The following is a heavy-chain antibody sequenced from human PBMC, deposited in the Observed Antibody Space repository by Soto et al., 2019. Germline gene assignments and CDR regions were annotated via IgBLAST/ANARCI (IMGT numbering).Heavy chain of an antibody. V-gene: IGHV1-69*05. D-gene: IGHD3-10*01. CDR3: ARIRPGVYGSGNTSSRVLYGMDV. Sequence: QVQLVQSGAEVKKPGSSVKVSCKASGGTFKTYAFTWVRQAPGQGLEWMGGIIPVFGSATSAQRFQGRVTMTTDETTNTIDMELSSLSSEDTAVYYCARIRPGVYGSGNTSSRVLYGMDVWGQGTAVTVSS. CDR2: IIPVFGSA. J-gene: IGHJ6*02. CDR1: GGTFKTYA.